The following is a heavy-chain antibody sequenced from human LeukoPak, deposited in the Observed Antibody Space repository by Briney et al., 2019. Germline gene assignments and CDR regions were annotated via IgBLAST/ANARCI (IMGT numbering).Heavy chain of an antibody. J-gene: IGHJ4*02. V-gene: IGHV3-15*01. CDR1: GFTFSNAW. CDR3: SWLSLGY. CDR2: IKNDGGTT. D-gene: IGHD3-16*01. Sequence: GGSLRLSCAASGFTFSNAWMTWVRQAPGKGLEWVGRIKNDGGTTDYAAPVKGRFTISRDDSKNTVYLQMNSLKTEDTAVYYCSWLSLGYWGQGTLVTVSS.